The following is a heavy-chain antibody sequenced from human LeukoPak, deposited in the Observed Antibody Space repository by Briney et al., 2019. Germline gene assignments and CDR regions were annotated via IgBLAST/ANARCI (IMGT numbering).Heavy chain of an antibody. CDR1: GGSFSGYY. Sequence: PSETLSLTCAVYGGSFSGYYWSWIRQPPGKGLEWIGEINHSGSTNYNPSLKSRVTILVDTSKNQFSLKLSSVTAADTAVFYCASVLDSSHYAGFDYWGQGTLVTVSS. CDR2: INHSGST. CDR3: ASVLDSSHYAGFDY. V-gene: IGHV4-34*01. J-gene: IGHJ4*02. D-gene: IGHD6-13*01.